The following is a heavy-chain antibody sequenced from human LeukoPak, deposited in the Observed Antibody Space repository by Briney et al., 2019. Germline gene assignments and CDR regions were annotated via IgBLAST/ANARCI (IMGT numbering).Heavy chain of an antibody. V-gene: IGHV1-69*05. CDR3: ARDYRSGSYSRYPYYFDY. CDR1: GGTFSSYA. CDR2: IIPIFGTA. Sequence: GASVKVSCKASGGTFSSYAISWVRQAPGQGLEWMGGIIPIFGTANYAQKFQGRVTITTDESTSTAYMELSSLRSEDTAVYYCARDYRSGSYSRYPYYFDYWGQGTLVTVSS. J-gene: IGHJ4*02. D-gene: IGHD1-26*01.